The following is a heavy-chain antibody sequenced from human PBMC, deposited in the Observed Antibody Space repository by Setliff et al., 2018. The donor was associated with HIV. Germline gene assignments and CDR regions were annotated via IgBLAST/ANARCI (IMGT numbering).Heavy chain of an antibody. CDR1: GGSFSAYY. J-gene: IGHJ6*03. V-gene: IGHV4-34*01. CDR2: INHSGST. D-gene: IGHD3-22*01. CDR3: ARSDLDNGSGYFDYYSYYMDV. Sequence: PSETLSLTCAVYGGSFSAYYWTWIRQPPGKGLEWIGEINHSGSTNYNPSLKSRVTISVDTSKNQFSLKLRSATAADTAIYYCARSDLDNGSGYFDYYSYYMDVWGRGTTVTVSS.